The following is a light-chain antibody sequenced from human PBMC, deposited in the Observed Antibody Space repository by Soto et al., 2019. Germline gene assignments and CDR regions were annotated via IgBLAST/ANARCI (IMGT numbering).Light chain of an antibody. CDR3: QQDNNFPFA. J-gene: IGKJ3*01. Sequence: DMQMTQSPSSVSASVGDRVTITCRASQDIHTWLAWYQQKPGKAPKLLISGASSLHSGVPSRFSGSGSGTEFTLTITNLQPEDFATYYCQQDNNFPFAFGPGTKVEIK. CDR1: QDIHTW. V-gene: IGKV1-12*01. CDR2: GAS.